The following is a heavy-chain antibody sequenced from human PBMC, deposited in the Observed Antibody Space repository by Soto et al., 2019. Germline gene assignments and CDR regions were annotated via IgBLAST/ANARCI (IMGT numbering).Heavy chain of an antibody. J-gene: IGHJ4*02. CDR2: ISSSGSII. CDR3: ARDIAAADFDY. Sequence: GGSLRLSCAASGLTFSGYDLNWVRQAPGKGLEWVSYISSSGSIIYYADSVKGRFTISRDNAKNSLHLQMNSLRDDDTAAYYCARDIAAADFDYWGQGTLVTVSS. CDR1: GLTFSGYD. D-gene: IGHD6-13*01. V-gene: IGHV3-48*02.